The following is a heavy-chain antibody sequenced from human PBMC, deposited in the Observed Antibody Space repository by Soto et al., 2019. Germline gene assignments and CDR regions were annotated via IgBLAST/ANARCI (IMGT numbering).Heavy chain of an antibody. CDR3: ARRLDGYCSSTSCRGAWGNWFDP. V-gene: IGHV4-31*03. CDR2: IYYSGST. CDR1: GGSISSGGYY. D-gene: IGHD2-2*03. Sequence: SETLSLTCTVSGGSISSGGYYWSWIRQHPGKGLEWIGYIYYSGSTYYNPSLKSRVTISVDTSKNQFSLKLSSVTAADTAVYYCARRLDGYCSSTSCRGAWGNWFDPWGQGTLVTVSS. J-gene: IGHJ5*02.